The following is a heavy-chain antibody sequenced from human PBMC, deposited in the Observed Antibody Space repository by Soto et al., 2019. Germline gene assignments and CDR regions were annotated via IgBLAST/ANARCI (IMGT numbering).Heavy chain of an antibody. Sequence: VQLVESGGGLVKPGGSLRLSCAASGFTFSSYSMNWVRQAPGKGLEWVSSISSSSSYIYYADSVKGRFTISRDNAKNSLYLQMNSLRAEDTAVYYCARDYCSGGSCYEINWYGMDVWGQGTTVTVSS. J-gene: IGHJ6*02. D-gene: IGHD2-15*01. CDR2: ISSSSSYI. V-gene: IGHV3-21*01. CDR3: ARDYCSGGSCYEINWYGMDV. CDR1: GFTFSSYS.